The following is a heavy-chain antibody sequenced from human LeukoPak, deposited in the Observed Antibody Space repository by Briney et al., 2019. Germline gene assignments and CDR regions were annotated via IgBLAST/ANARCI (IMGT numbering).Heavy chain of an antibody. D-gene: IGHD5-24*01. CDR1: GLSFSDAW. J-gene: IGHJ4*02. V-gene: IGHV3-15*05. CDR2: ITATGTE. Sequence: GGSLRLSCAVSGLSFSDAWVSWVRQAPGKGLEWVARITATGTENYAAPVNARFTASRDASKTTVYLQTNSLTTEHTALYYSTTAPTRGWLPYFAYWGQGTVVTVSS. CDR3: TTAPTRGWLPYFAY.